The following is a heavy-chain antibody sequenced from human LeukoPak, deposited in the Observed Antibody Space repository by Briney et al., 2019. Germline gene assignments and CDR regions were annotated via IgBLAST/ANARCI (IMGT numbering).Heavy chain of an antibody. CDR2: ISGSGGST. V-gene: IGHV3-23*01. D-gene: IGHD3-22*01. CDR1: GFTFSSYA. CDR3: AKDSNYYDSSGYPDRFDY. J-gene: IGHJ4*02. Sequence: HTGGSLRLSCAASGFTFSSYAMSWVRQAPGKGLEWVSAISGSGGSTYYADSVKGRFTISRDNSKNTLYLQMNSLRAEDTAVYYCAKDSNYYDSSGYPDRFDYWGQGTLVTVSS.